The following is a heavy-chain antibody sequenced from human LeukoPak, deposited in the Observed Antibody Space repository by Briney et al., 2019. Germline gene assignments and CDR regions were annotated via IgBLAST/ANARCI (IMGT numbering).Heavy chain of an antibody. D-gene: IGHD5-18*01. V-gene: IGHV3-7*01. CDR2: IKQDGSEK. Sequence: PGGSLRLSCEASGFTFSSHCMSWVRQAPGKGLEWVANIKQDGSEKYYVDSVKGRFTISRDNAKNSLYLQMSILRAADTAVYYCARGVYSYGYYYYYMDVWGKGTTVTVSS. CDR1: GFTFSSHC. CDR3: ARGVYSYGYYYYYMDV. J-gene: IGHJ6*03.